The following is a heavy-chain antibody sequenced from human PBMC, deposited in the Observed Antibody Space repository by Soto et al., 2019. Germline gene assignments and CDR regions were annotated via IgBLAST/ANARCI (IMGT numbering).Heavy chain of an antibody. CDR3: ARDTMTTVTTVGENYYYYMDV. D-gene: IGHD4-4*01. CDR1: GYTFTSYG. J-gene: IGHJ6*03. V-gene: IGHV1-18*01. CDR2: ISAYNGNT. Sequence: QVQLVQSGAEVKKAGASVKVSCKASGYTFTSYGISWVRQAPGQGLEWMGWISAYNGNTNYAQKLQGRVTMTTDTSTSTAYMELRSLRSDDTAVYYCARDTMTTVTTVGENYYYYMDVWGKGTTVTVSS.